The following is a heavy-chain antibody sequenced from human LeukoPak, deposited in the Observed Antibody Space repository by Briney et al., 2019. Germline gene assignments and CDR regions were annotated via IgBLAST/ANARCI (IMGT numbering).Heavy chain of an antibody. J-gene: IGHJ4*02. V-gene: IGHV3-48*03. CDR3: ERPIGYAVTGSYYGY. Sequence: GGSLRLSCEASGFTFSSYEMNWVRQAPGKGPEWVSYISGGGDTLHYADSVKGRFTISRDNAKKTLFLQMNTLRAEDTAVYYCERPIGYAVTGSYYGYWGQGTLVTVSS. CDR1: GFTFSSYE. D-gene: IGHD3-10*01. CDR2: ISGGGDTL.